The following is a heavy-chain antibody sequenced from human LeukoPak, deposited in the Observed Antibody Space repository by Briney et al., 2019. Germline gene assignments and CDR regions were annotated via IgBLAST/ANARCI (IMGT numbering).Heavy chain of an antibody. CDR3: ARDVAGIDY. D-gene: IGHD6-19*01. Sequence: GGSLRLSCAASGFTFSSYSMNWGRQAPGKGLEWVSSIISSSSYIYYADSVKGRFTISRDNAKNSLYLQMNSLRAEATTAYYCARDVAGIDYWGQGTLVTVSS. CDR2: IISSSSYI. V-gene: IGHV3-21*01. CDR1: GFTFSSYS. J-gene: IGHJ4*02.